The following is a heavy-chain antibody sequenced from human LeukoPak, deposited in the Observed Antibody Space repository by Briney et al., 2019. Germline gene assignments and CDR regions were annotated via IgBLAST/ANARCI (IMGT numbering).Heavy chain of an antibody. J-gene: IGHJ4*02. CDR3: TKFDS. Sequence: GGSLRLSCVASGFIFKKHAMTWVRQTPGKGLEWVASISGSDGSTFYRDSVRGRFTISRDNSANTLFLQMKNLRPEDTALYYCTKFDSWGRGVLVTVSS. CDR1: GFIFKKHA. V-gene: IGHV3-23*01. CDR2: ISGSDGST.